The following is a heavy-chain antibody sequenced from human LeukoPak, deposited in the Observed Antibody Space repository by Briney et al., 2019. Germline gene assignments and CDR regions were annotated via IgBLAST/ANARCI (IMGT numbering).Heavy chain of an antibody. CDR1: GFTFSSYS. V-gene: IGHV3-48*01. CDR3: AKFGSSSADY. Sequence: GGSLRLSCAASGFTFSSYSMNWVRQAPGKGLEWVSYISSSSSTIYYADSVKGRFTISRDNSKNTLYLQMNSLRAEDTAVYYCAKFGSSSADYWGQGTLVTVSS. J-gene: IGHJ4*02. D-gene: IGHD6-6*01. CDR2: ISSSSSTI.